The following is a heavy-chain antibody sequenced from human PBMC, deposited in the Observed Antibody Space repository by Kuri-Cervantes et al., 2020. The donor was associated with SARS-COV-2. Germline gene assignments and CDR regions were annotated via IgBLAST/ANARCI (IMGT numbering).Heavy chain of an antibody. J-gene: IGHJ3*02. CDR2: IIPILGTA. CDR3: ARGRGITMIVVGLDI. D-gene: IGHD3-22*01. Sequence: SVKVSYKASGGTLRNYAISWVRQAPGQGLEWMGRIIPILGTANYAQKFQGRVTITADKSTSTAYMELSSLRSEDTAVYYCARGRGITMIVVGLDIWGQGTMVTVSS. V-gene: IGHV1-69*04. CDR1: GGTLRNYA.